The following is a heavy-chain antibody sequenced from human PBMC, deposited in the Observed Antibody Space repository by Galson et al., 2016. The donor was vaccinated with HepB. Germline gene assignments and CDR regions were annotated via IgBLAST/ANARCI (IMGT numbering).Heavy chain of an antibody. V-gene: IGHV1-18*04. J-gene: IGHJ4*02. D-gene: IGHD2/OR15-2a*01. CDR2: ISANTGDT. Sequence: SVKVSCKASGYIFTGYGISWVRQAPGQGLEYMGWISANTGDTSYPQNLQGRVTMTTDTSTSTAYMELRTLRADDTAVYYCARNPTSSPFDYWGQGTLVTVSS. CDR3: ARNPTSSPFDY. CDR1: GYIFTGYG.